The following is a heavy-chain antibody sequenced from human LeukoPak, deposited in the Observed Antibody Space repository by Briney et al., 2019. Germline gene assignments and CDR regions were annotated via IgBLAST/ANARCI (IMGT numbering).Heavy chain of an antibody. J-gene: IGHJ1*01. V-gene: IGHV3-23*01. Sequence: GGSLRLSCAASGFSFRSHGMHWVRQASDEALEAASGISPRGDITHYKDSAGGRLTISRDNAKNTVSLELNSLRAQDTTMYHCAKDEVRGRVNHWGEGGLVAVS. D-gene: IGHD3-10*01. CDR3: AKDEVRGRVNH. CDR1: GFSFRSHG. CDR2: ISPRGDIT.